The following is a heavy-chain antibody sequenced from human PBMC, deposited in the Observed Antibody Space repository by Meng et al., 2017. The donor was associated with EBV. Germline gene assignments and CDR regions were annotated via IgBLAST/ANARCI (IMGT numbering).Heavy chain of an antibody. J-gene: IGHJ4*02. D-gene: IGHD1-1*01. Sequence: QMQLVQSVSEWKRPGASVKVSCKASGYTFRNYAINWMRQVPGQGLEWMGWINTYSGKATFAQGFTGRFVFSLDTPVTTAHLQISGLKTEDSAVYYCARGVEENGSHYPFDSWGQGTLVTVSS. CDR2: INTYSGKA. CDR1: GYTFRNYA. CDR3: ARGVEENGSHYPFDS. V-gene: IGHV7-4-1*02.